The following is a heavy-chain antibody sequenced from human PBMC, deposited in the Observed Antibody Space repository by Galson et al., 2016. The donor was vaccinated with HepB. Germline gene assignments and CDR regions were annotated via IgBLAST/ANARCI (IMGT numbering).Heavy chain of an antibody. Sequence: PALVKPTQTLTLTCTFSGFSLSTSGVGVGWIRQPPGKALEWLARIDWNDEKDYNTSLKTRLSISGDTSKNQVVLTMTNMDPVDTATYYCARVYGRSPPYWGQGTLVTVSS. D-gene: IGHD3-10*01. CDR2: IDWNDEK. V-gene: IGHV2-70*11. CDR1: GFSLSTSGVG. CDR3: ARVYGRSPPY. J-gene: IGHJ1*01.